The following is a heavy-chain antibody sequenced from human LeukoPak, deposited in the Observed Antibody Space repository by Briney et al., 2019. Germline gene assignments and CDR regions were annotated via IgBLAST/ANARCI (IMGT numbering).Heavy chain of an antibody. D-gene: IGHD3-16*01. CDR2: IIPIFGIA. V-gene: IGHV1-69*04. Sequence: ASVKVSCKASGGTLSSYAISWVRQAPGQGLEWMGRIIPIFGIANYAQKFQGRVTITADKSTSTAYMELSSLRSEDTAVYYCARDGGTQHYWGQGTLVTVSS. CDR1: GGTLSSYA. J-gene: IGHJ4*02. CDR3: ARDGGTQHY.